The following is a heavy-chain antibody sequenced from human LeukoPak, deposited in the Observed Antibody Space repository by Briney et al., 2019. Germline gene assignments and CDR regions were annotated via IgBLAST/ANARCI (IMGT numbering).Heavy chain of an antibody. CDR3: VLRASSGGSGDWFDP. J-gene: IGHJ5*02. D-gene: IGHD6-25*01. CDR1: GFTFAMYW. CDR2: IYPGNSET. Sequence: GDSLKISCEGPGFTFAMYWIGWVRQMPGKGLECMGIIYPGNSETRYSPSFQGHVTISVDKPLRVTYLQWSSLKASDSAMYYCVLRASSGGSGDWFDPWGQGTLVTVSS. V-gene: IGHV5-51*04.